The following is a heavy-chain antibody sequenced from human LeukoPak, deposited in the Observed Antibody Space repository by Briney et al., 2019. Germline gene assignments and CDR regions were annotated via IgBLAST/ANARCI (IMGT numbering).Heavy chain of an antibody. CDR1: GFTFSCYA. D-gene: IGHD6-13*01. CDR3: ASPIGAYSSSWDYFDY. CDR2: ISNSGVST. J-gene: IGHJ4*02. V-gene: IGHV3-23*01. Sequence: GGSLRLSCTASGFTFSCYAMTWVRQAPGMGLEWVSGISNSGVSTYYADSVKGRFTISRDNSKNTLYLRMNSLRAEDTAVYYCASPIGAYSSSWDYFDYWGQGTLVTVSS.